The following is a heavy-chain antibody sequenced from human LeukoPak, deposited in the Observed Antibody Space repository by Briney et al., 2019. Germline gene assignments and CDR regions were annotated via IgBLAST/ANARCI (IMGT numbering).Heavy chain of an antibody. CDR2: ISSSSNSI. CDR3: ARDRRERTFGDPYWFFDL. J-gene: IGHJ2*01. V-gene: IGHV3-21*01. Sequence: GGSLRLSCAASGFTFSSYSVNWVHQAPGKGLEWVSSISSSSNSIYYADSMKGRSTISRDNAKNSLYLQMNSLRAEDTAVYYCARDRRERTFGDPYWFFDLWGRGTLVSVSS. CDR1: GFTFSSYS. D-gene: IGHD4-17*01.